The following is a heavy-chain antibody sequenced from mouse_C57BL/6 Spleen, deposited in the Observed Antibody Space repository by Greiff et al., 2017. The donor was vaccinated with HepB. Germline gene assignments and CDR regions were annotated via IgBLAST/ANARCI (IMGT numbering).Heavy chain of an antibody. J-gene: IGHJ4*01. CDR1: GYSITSGYY. CDR3: ARDQGYYGSSYVAMDY. Sequence: EVQLQQSGPGLVKPSQSLSLTCSVTGYSITSGYYWNWIRQFPGNKLEWMGYISYDGSNNYNPSLKNRISITRDTSKNQFFLKLNSVTTEDTATYYCARDQGYYGSSYVAMDYWGQGTSVTVSS. D-gene: IGHD1-1*01. CDR2: ISYDGSN. V-gene: IGHV3-6*01.